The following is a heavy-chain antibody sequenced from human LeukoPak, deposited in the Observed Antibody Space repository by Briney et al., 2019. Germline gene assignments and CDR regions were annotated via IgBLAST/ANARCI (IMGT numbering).Heavy chain of an antibody. V-gene: IGHV3-23*01. CDR1: GFTFSSYA. D-gene: IGHD2-2*01. J-gene: IGHJ6*02. CDR3: AKDLARSVVVPAAINYYYYYGMDV. Sequence: GGSLRLSCAASGFTFSSYAMSWVRQAPGKGLEWVTAISGSGRSTYYADSVKGRFTISRDNSKNTLYLQMNSLRAEDTAVYYCAKDLARSVVVPAAINYYYYYGMDVWGQGTTVTVSS. CDR2: ISGSGRST.